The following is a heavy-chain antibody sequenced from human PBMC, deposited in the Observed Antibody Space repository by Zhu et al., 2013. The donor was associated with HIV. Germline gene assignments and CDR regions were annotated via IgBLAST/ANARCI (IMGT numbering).Heavy chain of an antibody. Sequence: QVQLVQSGAEVKEPGASVKVSCKASGYTFTDYYIQWVRQAPGQGLEWMGWINPNSGGTKYAQNFQGRVTMTRDTSITTAYMELSSLTSDDTAVYYCARDRLSTGAWGQGTLVTVSS. CDR1: GYTFTDYY. V-gene: IGHV1-2*02. CDR3: ARDRLSTGA. CDR2: INPNSGGT. D-gene: IGHD7-27*01. J-gene: IGHJ5*02.